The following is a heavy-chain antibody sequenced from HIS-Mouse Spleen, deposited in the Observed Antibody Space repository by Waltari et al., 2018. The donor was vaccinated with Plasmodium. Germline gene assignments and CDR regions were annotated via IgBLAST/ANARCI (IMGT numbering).Heavy chain of an antibody. V-gene: IGHV4-38-2*02. CDR3: ARGVGYSSSWYWFDP. Sequence: QVQLQESGPGLVKPSENLSLTCTVSGYSISSGYYWGWIRQPPGKGLEWIGSIYHSGSTYYNPSLKSRVTISVDTSKNQFSLKLSSVTAADTAVYYCARGVGYSSSWYWFDPWGQGTLVTVSS. CDR1: GYSISSGYY. CDR2: IYHSGST. D-gene: IGHD6-13*01. J-gene: IGHJ5*02.